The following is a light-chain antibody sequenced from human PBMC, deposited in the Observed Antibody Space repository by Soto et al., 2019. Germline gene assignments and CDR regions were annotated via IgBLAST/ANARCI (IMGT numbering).Light chain of an antibody. J-gene: IGLJ2*01. Sequence: QSVLTQPASVSGSPGQSITISCTGTSSDVGGYNYVSWYQQHPGKAPKLMIYDVSNRPSGVSNRFSGSKSGNTASLTISGLQAEDEADYSCSSYTGSSTPLVFGGGTQLTVL. CDR3: SSYTGSSTPLV. V-gene: IGLV2-14*01. CDR2: DVS. CDR1: SSDVGGYNY.